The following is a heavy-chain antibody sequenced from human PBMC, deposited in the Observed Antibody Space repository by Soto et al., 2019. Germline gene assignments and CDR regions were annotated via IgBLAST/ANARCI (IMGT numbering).Heavy chain of an antibody. CDR1: GFTFSNYW. CDR3: ARDNRGIVLAH. V-gene: IGHV3-74*01. Sequence: VQLVESGGGLVQPGGSLRLSCAASGFTFSNYWMHWARQAPGKGLVWVSRINSDGSSTSYADSVEGRFTISRDNAKNTLYMQMISLRAEDTAVYYCARDNRGIVLAHWGQGTLVTVSS. J-gene: IGHJ4*02. D-gene: IGHD1-26*01. CDR2: INSDGSST.